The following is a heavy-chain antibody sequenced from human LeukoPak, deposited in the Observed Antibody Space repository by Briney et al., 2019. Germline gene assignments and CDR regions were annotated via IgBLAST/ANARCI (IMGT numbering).Heavy chain of an antibody. CDR2: IHNSGST. D-gene: IGHD4-17*01. CDR1: GGSVSSDSYY. J-gene: IGHJ5*02. CDR3: ARTNYGDYNWFDP. V-gene: IGHV4-61*01. Sequence: TSETLSLTCKVSGGSVSSDSYYWSWIRQPPGQGLEWIGYIHNSGSTKYNASLKSRLTISVDTSKNQFSLEVTSVIAADTAVYYCARTNYGDYNWFDPWGQGTLVTVSS.